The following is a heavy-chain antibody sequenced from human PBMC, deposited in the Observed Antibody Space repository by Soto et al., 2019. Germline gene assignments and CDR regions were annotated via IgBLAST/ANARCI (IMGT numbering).Heavy chain of an antibody. CDR3: ATYSRIAVACKMGDY. D-gene: IGHD6-19*01. J-gene: IGHJ4*02. Sequence: GESLKISFKGSGYSFTSYWIGWVRQMPRKGLEWMAMIYPGDSDTRYSPSFQGQVTISADKSISTAYLPWSSLKASDTAMYFCATYSRIAVACKMGDYWGKGTLVTLAS. CDR1: GYSFTSYW. V-gene: IGHV5-51*01. CDR2: IYPGDSDT.